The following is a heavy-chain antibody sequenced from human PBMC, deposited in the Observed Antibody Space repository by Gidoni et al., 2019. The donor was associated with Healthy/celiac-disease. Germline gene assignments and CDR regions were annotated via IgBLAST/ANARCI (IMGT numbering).Heavy chain of an antibody. J-gene: IGHJ4*02. D-gene: IGHD2-15*01. CDR3: ARGPYCSGGSCYSGLGFDY. V-gene: IGHV5-51*01. Sequence: ELQLVQSGAELTKPGESLKLYCKGSGCSFTSYWNGWVRQMPGKGLEWRGVIYPGASDTRYSPSCQGQVTISADKSISTAYLQWSSLKASDTAMYYCARGPYCSGGSCYSGLGFDYWGQGTLVTVSS. CDR1: GCSFTSYW. CDR2: IYPGASDT.